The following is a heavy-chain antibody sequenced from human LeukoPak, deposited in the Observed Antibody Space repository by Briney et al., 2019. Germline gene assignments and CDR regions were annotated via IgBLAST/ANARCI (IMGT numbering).Heavy chain of an antibody. CDR2: IYYSGST. Sequence: SQTLSLTCTVSGGSISSGDYYWSWIRQPPGKGLEWIGYIYYSGSTYYNPSLKSRVTISVDTSKNQFSLKLSSVTAADTAVYYCARDSDTAMVSNYWGQGTLVTVSS. V-gene: IGHV4-30-4*01. J-gene: IGHJ4*02. D-gene: IGHD5-18*01. CDR3: ARDSDTAMVSNY. CDR1: GGSISSGDYY.